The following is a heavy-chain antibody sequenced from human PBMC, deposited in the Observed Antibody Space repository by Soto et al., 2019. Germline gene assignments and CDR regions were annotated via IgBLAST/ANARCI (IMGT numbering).Heavy chain of an antibody. CDR2: ISPKFGAA. Sequence: QVQLVQSGAEMKKPGSSVKVSCQSSGGTFNTYAMNWVRQAPGQGPEWMGAISPKFGAANYAPKFQGRVTITADESTGTSYMQLSSLTSEDTALYFCAREVQVHTPAFVYWGQGTLVTVSS. CDR1: GGTFNTYA. J-gene: IGHJ4*02. CDR3: AREVQVHTPAFVY. D-gene: IGHD3-10*01. V-gene: IGHV1-69*19.